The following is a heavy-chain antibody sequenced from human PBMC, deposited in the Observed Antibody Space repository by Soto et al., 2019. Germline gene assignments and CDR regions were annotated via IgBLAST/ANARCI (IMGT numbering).Heavy chain of an antibody. D-gene: IGHD3-10*01. CDR2: IYFSGST. CDR1: GGSISNPNDY. Sequence: SETLSLTCTVSGGSISNPNDYWGWIRQPPGKGLEWIGTIYFSGSTYYNPSLKSRVTISVDTSKNQFSLKLGSVTAADTAVYFCARLPGGGTTHWFDPWGPGTLVTVSS. J-gene: IGHJ5*02. CDR3: ARLPGGGTTHWFDP. V-gene: IGHV4-39*01.